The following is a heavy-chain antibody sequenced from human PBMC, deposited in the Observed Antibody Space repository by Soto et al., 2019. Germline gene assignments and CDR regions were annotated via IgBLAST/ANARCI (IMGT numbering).Heavy chain of an antibody. CDR2: INPSGGST. J-gene: IGHJ6*02. D-gene: IGHD2-15*01. CDR1: GYTFTSYY. Sequence: ASVKVSCKASGYTFTSYYMHWVRQAPGQGLEWMGIINPSGGSTSYAQKFQGRVTMTRDTSTSTVYMELSSLRSEDTAVYYCARDLRXREGVVADHYYYYGMDVWGQGTTVTVSS. V-gene: IGHV1-46*01. CDR3: ARDLRXREGVVADHYYYYGMDV.